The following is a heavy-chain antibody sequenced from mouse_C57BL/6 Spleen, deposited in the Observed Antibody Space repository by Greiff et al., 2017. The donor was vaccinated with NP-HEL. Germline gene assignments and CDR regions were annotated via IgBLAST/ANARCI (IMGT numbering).Heavy chain of an antibody. D-gene: IGHD1-1*01. Sequence: DVKLVESGGGLVKPGGSLKLSCAASGFTFSDYGMHWVRQAPEKGLEWVAYISSGSSTIYYADTVKGRFTISRDNAKNTLFLQMTSLRSENTAIYYYARDTYCGSSWFAYWGQGTLVTVSA. J-gene: IGHJ3*01. CDR3: ARDTYCGSSWFAY. CDR1: GFTFSDYG. CDR2: ISSGSSTI. V-gene: IGHV5-17*01.